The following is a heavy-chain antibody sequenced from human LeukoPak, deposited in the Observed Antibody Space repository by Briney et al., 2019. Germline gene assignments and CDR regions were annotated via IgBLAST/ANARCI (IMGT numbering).Heavy chain of an antibody. J-gene: IGHJ4*02. D-gene: IGHD3-9*01. V-gene: IGHV1-69*06. CDR2: IIPILGTA. CDR1: GGTFSSYA. Sequence: SVKVSCKASGGTFSSYAISWVRQAPGQGLEWMGGIIPILGTANYAQKFQGRVTITADKSTSTAYMELSSLRSEDTAVYYCARSSGTYYDILTGYYLFDYWGQGTLVTVSS. CDR3: ARSSGTYYDILTGYYLFDY.